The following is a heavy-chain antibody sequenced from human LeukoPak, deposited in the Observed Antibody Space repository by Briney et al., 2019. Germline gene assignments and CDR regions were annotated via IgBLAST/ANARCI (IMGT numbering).Heavy chain of an antibody. V-gene: IGHV4-59*11. J-gene: IGHJ4*02. D-gene: IGHD1-14*01. Sequence: SETLSLTCSVSGASISSHYWSWIRQPPGKGLEWIGYMHYSGSAYSNPSLKSRVTISLDTSKNHFSLKLTSVTAADTAVYYCSRAGTGFNITGAYWGQATLVTVSS. CDR1: GASISSHY. CDR3: SRAGTGFNITGAY. CDR2: MHYSGSA.